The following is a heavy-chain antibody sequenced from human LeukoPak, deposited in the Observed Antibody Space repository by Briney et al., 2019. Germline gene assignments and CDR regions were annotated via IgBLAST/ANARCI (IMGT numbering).Heavy chain of an antibody. CDR1: GFTFSSYA. J-gene: IGHJ4*02. CDR3: AKSSYYDSSGFYREYYFDY. Sequence: GRSLRLSCAASGFTFSSYAMHWVRQAPGKGLEWVAVISYDGSNKYYADSVKGRFTISRDNSKNTLYLQMNSLRAEDTTVYYCAKSSYYDSSGFYREYYFDYWGQGTLVPVSS. D-gene: IGHD3-22*01. CDR2: ISYDGSNK. V-gene: IGHV3-30-3*02.